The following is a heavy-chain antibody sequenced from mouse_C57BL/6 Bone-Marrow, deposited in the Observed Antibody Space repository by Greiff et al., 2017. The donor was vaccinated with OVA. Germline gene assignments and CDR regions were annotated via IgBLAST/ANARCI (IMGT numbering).Heavy chain of an antibody. CDR1: GFTFSDYY. CDR2: ISNGGGST. J-gene: IGHJ1*03. CDR3: ARLYYDYYWYFDV. D-gene: IGHD2-4*01. Sequence: EVMLVESGGGLVQPGGSLKLSCAASGFTFSDYYMYWVRQTPEKRLEWVAYISNGGGSTYYPDTVKGRFTISRDNAKNTLYLQMSRLKSEDTAMYYCARLYYDYYWYFDVWGTGTTVTVSS. V-gene: IGHV5-12*01.